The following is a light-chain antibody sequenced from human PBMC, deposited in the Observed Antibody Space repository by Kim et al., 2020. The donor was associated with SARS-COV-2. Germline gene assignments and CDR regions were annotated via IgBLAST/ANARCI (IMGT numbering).Light chain of an antibody. Sequence: DIQMTQSPSSVSASVGDTVTITCRASQGIDSWLAWYQQKPGKAPQLILYSASHLQNGVPSRFSGSGSGTDFALTISGLQPQDSATYFSQQAKGFPITFGQGTRLEIK. CDR2: SAS. CDR1: QGIDSW. V-gene: IGKV1D-12*01. CDR3: QQAKGFPIT. J-gene: IGKJ5*01.